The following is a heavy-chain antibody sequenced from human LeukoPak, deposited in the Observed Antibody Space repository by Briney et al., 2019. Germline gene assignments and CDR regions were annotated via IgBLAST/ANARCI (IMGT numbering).Heavy chain of an antibody. J-gene: IGHJ6*02. Sequence: ASVKVSCKASGYTFSSYDISWVRQATGQGLEWMGWMNPKNGNTGYVQKFQGRVTLTRDTSISTAYMELSSLRSEDTAVYYCARGSYNYYYYGMDVWGQGTTVTVSS. CDR3: ARGSYNYYYYGMDV. V-gene: IGHV1-8*01. D-gene: IGHD5-24*01. CDR2: MNPKNGNT. CDR1: GYTFSSYD.